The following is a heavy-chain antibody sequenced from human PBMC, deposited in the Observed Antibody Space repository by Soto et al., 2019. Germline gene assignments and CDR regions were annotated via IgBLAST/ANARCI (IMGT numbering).Heavy chain of an antibody. D-gene: IGHD3-3*01. CDR2: IGGRGVTT. CDR1: GFTFGSYA. V-gene: IGHV3-23*01. J-gene: IGHJ4*02. CDR3: AKRGDDFRSGYYYYFDY. Sequence: GGSLRLSCVASGFTFGSYAMNWVRQAPGKGLEWVSAIGGRGVTTLYAVSVRGRFTVSRDNSKNTLYLQMNSLRVEDTAVYYCAKRGDDFRSGYYYYFDYWGLGTLVTVSS.